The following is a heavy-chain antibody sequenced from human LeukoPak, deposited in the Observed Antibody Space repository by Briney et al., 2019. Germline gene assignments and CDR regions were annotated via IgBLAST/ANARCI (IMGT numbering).Heavy chain of an antibody. CDR3: ARRACGGDCYSRRGAFDI. CDR1: GYSFTSYW. J-gene: IGHJ3*02. CDR2: IYPGDSDT. D-gene: IGHD2-21*02. Sequence: GESLKISCKGSGYSFTSYWIGWVRQMPGKGLEWMGIIYPGDSDTRYSPSFQGQVTISADKSISTAYLQWSSLKASDTAMYYCARRACGGDCYSRRGAFDIWGQGTMVTVSS. V-gene: IGHV5-51*01.